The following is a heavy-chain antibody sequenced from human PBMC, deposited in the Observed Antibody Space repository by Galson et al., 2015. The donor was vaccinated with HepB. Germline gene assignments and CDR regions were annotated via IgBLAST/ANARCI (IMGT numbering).Heavy chain of an antibody. J-gene: IGHJ4*02. Sequence: SLRLSCAASGFTFSSYWMNWVRQAPGKGLEWVANIKEDGSQRYYVDSAKGRFTISRDNVKNSLYLQMNSLRVEDTAVYYCASGDPRANIWGQGMLVTVSS. CDR1: GFTFSSYW. CDR3: ASGDPRANI. V-gene: IGHV3-7*01. D-gene: IGHD4/OR15-4a*01. CDR2: IKEDGSQR.